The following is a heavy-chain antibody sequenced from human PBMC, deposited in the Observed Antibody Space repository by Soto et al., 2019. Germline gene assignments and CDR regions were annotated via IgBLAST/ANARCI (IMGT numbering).Heavy chain of an antibody. CDR1: GYSFTSYW. J-gene: IGHJ6*02. CDR2: IYPGDSDT. CDR3: ASRSSSCSSTSCSGNYYGMDV. D-gene: IGHD2-2*01. V-gene: IGHV5-51*01. Sequence: GESLKISCKGSGYSFTSYWIGWVRQMPGKGLEWMGIIYPGDSDTRYSPSFQGQVTISADKSISTAYLQWSSLKASDTAMYYCASRSSSCSSTSCSGNYYGMDVWGQGTTVTVSS.